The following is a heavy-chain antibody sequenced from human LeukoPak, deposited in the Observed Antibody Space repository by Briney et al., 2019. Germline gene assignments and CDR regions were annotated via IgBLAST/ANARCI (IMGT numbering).Heavy chain of an antibody. V-gene: IGHV4-31*03. CDR3: ARLWYCSGGSCYRGNSNWFDP. Sequence: PSQTLSLTCTVSGGSISSGGYYWSWIRQHPWKGLEWLGYIYYSGSTYYNPSLKSRVTISVDTSKNQFSLKLSSVTAADTAVYYCARLWYCSGGSCYRGNSNWFDPRGQGTLVTVSS. CDR1: GGSISSGGYY. J-gene: IGHJ5*02. D-gene: IGHD2-15*01. CDR2: IYYSGST.